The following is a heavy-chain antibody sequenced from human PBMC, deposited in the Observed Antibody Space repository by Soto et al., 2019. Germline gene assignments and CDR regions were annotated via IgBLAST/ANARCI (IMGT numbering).Heavy chain of an antibody. V-gene: IGHV1-2*02. CDR3: ARATVQTLSYYYCMDV. Sequence: ASVKVSCKASGYMFIDSYIRWMRQAPGQGLEWMGWINPNSGDTIYAQKFQGRVTMTRDTSISTAYMELSSLRYDDTAVYYCARATVQTLSYYYCMDVWGQGTTVTVSS. CDR1: GYMFIDSY. D-gene: IGHD3-16*01. CDR2: INPNSGDT. J-gene: IGHJ6*02.